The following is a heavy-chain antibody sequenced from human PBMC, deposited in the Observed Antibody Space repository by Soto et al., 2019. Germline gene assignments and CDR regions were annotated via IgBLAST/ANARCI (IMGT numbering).Heavy chain of an antibody. Sequence: QVQLVQSGAEVKKPGSSVKVSCKASGGTFSSYAISWVRQAPGQGLEWMGGIIPIFGTANYAQKFQGRVTITADESTTTAYMELSSLRSGDTAVYYCARDLKRYYDSSGYGYYYYGMDVWGQGTTVTVSS. CDR3: ARDLKRYYDSSGYGYYYYGMDV. CDR2: IIPIFGTA. CDR1: GGTFSSYA. J-gene: IGHJ6*02. V-gene: IGHV1-69*01. D-gene: IGHD3-22*01.